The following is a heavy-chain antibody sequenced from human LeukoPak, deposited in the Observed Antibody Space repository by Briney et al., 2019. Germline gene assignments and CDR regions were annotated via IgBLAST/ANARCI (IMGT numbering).Heavy chain of an antibody. CDR2: ITDSGSTN. D-gene: IGHD4-17*01. CDR1: GFSFSDFY. J-gene: IGHJ4*02. CDR3: ARETSYGDYTYVDY. V-gene: IGHV3-11*01. Sequence: KPGGSLRLSCAASGFSFSDFYMNWIRQAPGKGLEWVSYITDSGSTNFYADSVKGRFTISRDNAKNSLYLQMNSLRVEDTAIYYRARETSYGDYTYVDYWGQGTLVTVSS.